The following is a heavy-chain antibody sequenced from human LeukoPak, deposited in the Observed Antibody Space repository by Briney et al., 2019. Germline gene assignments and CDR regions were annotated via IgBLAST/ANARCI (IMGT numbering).Heavy chain of an antibody. CDR3: ARRKEVQTTFDY. CDR2: IKEDGGET. CDR1: GFVFSNYW. J-gene: IGHJ4*02. V-gene: IGHV3-7*01. Sequence: GGSLRLSCVASGFVFSNYWMGWVRQAPGKGLEWVANIKEDGGETYYVDSVKGRFTISRDNAKNSLDLQMNSPRDEDTAVYYCARRKEVQTTFDYWGQGTPVTVSS. D-gene: IGHD4/OR15-4a*01.